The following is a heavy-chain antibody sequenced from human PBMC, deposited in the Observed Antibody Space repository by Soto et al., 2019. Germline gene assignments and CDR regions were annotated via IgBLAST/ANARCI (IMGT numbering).Heavy chain of an antibody. CDR2: ISSSSSYI. J-gene: IGHJ6*02. V-gene: IGHV3-21*01. Sequence: KPGGSLRLSCAASGFTFSSYSMNWVRQAPGKGLEWVSSISSSSSYIYYADSVKGRFTISRDNAKNSLYLQMNSLRAEDTAVYYCASGTSDSSSWYRYYYFYGMDVWGQGATVAVS. CDR3: ASGTSDSSSWYRYYYFYGMDV. D-gene: IGHD6-13*01. CDR1: GFTFSSYS.